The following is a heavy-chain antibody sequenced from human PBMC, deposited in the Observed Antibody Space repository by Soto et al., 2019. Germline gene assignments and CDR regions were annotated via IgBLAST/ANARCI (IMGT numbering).Heavy chain of an antibody. CDR1: GFIISSST. Sequence: PGGSLRLSCAASGFIISSSTMNWVRQAPGRGLEWLSDISYGSDTTHYADSVKGRFTVSRDTAKNSLYLQMNGLRDEDTAVYYCARYYYDSSGYDGMDVWGQGTTVTVSS. CDR3: ARYYYDSSGYDGMDV. D-gene: IGHD3-22*01. J-gene: IGHJ6*02. CDR2: ISYGSDTT. V-gene: IGHV3-48*02.